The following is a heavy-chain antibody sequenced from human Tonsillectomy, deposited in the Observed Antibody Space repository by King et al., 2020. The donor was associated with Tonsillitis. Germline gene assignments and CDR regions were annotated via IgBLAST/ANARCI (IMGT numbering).Heavy chain of an antibody. D-gene: IGHD3-10*01. CDR2: VYNSGTT. Sequence: QLQESGPGLVKPSQTLSLTCTVSGGSISNAPYYWSWIRQPAGKGLEWIGRVYNSGTTNYIPSLKSRVTISVDTSKNQFSLKLSSVTAADTAVYYCARRGRGGNDAFDIWGQGTMVTVSS. CDR1: GGSISNAPYY. V-gene: IGHV4-61*02. J-gene: IGHJ3*02. CDR3: ARRGRGGNDAFDI.